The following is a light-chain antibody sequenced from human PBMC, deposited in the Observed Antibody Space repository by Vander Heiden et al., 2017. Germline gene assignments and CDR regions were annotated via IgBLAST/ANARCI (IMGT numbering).Light chain of an antibody. J-gene: IGKJ2*01. CDR3: QQCHSAPYT. V-gene: IGKV1-39*01. Sequence: DIQMAQSPSSLSASIGDRVTITCRASQSIDSSLNWFQQKPGKAPKLLIYTAYSLQSGVPSRFTGSGSATEFTLTISSLQAEDFATYFCQQCHSAPYTFGQGTKVEMK. CDR2: TAY. CDR1: QSIDSS.